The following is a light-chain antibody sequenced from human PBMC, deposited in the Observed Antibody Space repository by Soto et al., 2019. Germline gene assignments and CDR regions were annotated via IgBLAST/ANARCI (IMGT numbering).Light chain of an antibody. J-gene: IGKJ1*01. CDR2: VAS. Sequence: DIPMTQSPSSLSASVGDRVTITCRASQGISNYLAWYQQQPGKVPKLLIYVASTLQSGVPSRFSGSGSGTDFTLTISSQRPEDVATYYCQKYNSAPWTFGQGTKVEIK. CDR3: QKYNSAPWT. CDR1: QGISNY. V-gene: IGKV1-27*01.